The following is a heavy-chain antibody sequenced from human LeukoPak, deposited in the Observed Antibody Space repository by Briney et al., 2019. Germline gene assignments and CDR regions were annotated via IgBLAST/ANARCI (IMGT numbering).Heavy chain of an antibody. CDR1: GSTFSTDA. CDR2: IRSKANSYAT. Sequence: GGSLRLSCAASGSTFSTDAMHWVRQASGKGLEWVGRIRSKANSYATAYAASVKGRFTISRDDSKNTAYLQMNSLKTEDTAVYYCIPGIAVAGTFFYWGQGTLVTVSS. CDR3: IPGIAVAGTFFY. D-gene: IGHD6-19*01. V-gene: IGHV3-73*01. J-gene: IGHJ4*02.